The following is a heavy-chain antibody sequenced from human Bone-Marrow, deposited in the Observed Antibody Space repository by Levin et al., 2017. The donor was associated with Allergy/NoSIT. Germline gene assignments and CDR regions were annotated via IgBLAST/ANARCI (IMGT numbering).Heavy chain of an antibody. Sequence: GESLKISCAASGFNFSTFAMHWVRQIPEKGLEWVALISFDGTHKYYADSVRGRLTVSRDNGDNMVCLQMRRLKTDDTGIYYCAKERELGFFYGSGSSQSDWGQGALVTVSS. CDR2: ISFDGTHK. J-gene: IGHJ4*02. CDR3: AKERELGFFYGSGSSQSD. CDR1: GFNFSTFA. D-gene: IGHD3-10*01. V-gene: IGHV3-30*04.